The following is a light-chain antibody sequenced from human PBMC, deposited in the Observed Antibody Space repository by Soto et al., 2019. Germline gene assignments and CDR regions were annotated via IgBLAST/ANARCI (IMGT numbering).Light chain of an antibody. J-gene: IGKJ2*01. CDR3: QQYESTPPT. V-gene: IGKV4-1*01. Sequence: DIVMTQSPDSLAVSLVERATINCKSSQRVLYSSNNKNYVAWYQQRPGQPPKLLIYWASTRESGVPDRFSGSGSGTDFTLTITSLQAEDVAVYYCQQYESTPPTFGQGTKLDSK. CDR1: QRVLYSSNNKNY. CDR2: WAS.